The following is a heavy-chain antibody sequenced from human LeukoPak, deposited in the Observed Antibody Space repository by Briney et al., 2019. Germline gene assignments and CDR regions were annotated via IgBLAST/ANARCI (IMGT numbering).Heavy chain of an antibody. D-gene: IGHD3-22*01. V-gene: IGHV3-49*03. CDR3: TRDLDSSGYYYYYYYMDV. J-gene: IGHJ6*03. Sequence: GGSLRLSCAASGFTFSDYYMSWIRQAPGKGLEWVGFIRSKAYGGTTEYAASVKGRFTISRDDSKSIAYLQMNSLKTEDTAVYYCTRDLDSSGYYYYYYYMDVWGKGTTVTVSS. CDR2: IRSKAYGGTT. CDR1: GFTFSDYY.